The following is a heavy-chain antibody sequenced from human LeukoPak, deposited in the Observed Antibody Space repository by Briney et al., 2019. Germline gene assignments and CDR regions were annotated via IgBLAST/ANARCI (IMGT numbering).Heavy chain of an antibody. D-gene: IGHD3-22*01. CDR3: AKDLREWYYDPNGNYFSYGMDV. CDR1: GFTFRKHY. CDR2: IGASGSTR. Sequence: GGSLRLSCAASGFTFRKHYMSWIRQAPGRGPEWVAYIGASGSTRYYRDSVNGRFTISRDNAKNSLHLQMNSLRAEDTAVYYCAKDLREWYYDPNGNYFSYGMDVWAKGPRLSSP. V-gene: IGHV3-11*01. J-gene: IGHJ6*02.